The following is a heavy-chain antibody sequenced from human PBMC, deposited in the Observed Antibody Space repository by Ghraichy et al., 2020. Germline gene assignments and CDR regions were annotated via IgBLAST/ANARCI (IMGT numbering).Heavy chain of an antibody. CDR1: GFTFSSYA. CDR2: ISGSGGST. CDR3: ATGIAVAGTEGLDY. Sequence: GGSLRLSCAASGFTFSSYAMSWVRQAPGKGLEWVSAISGSGGSTNFADSVKGRFTISRDNSKTTLYLQMNSLRAEDTAVYYCATGIAVAGTEGLDYWGQGTLVTVSS. D-gene: IGHD6-19*01. J-gene: IGHJ4*02. V-gene: IGHV3-23*01.